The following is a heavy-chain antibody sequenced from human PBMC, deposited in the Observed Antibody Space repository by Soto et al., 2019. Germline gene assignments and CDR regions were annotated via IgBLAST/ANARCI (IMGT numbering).Heavy chain of an antibody. J-gene: IGHJ4*02. V-gene: IGHV3-21*01. CDR2: ISSSSSYI. D-gene: IGHD6-13*01. CDR3: ARDGIAAAGTPPHSFDY. Sequence: EVQLVESGGGLVKPGGSLRLSCAASGFTFSSYRMNWVRQAPGKGLEWVSSISSSSSYIYYADSVKGRFTISRDNAKNSLYLQMNSLRAEDTAVYYCARDGIAAAGTPPHSFDYWGQGTLVTVSS. CDR1: GFTFSSYR.